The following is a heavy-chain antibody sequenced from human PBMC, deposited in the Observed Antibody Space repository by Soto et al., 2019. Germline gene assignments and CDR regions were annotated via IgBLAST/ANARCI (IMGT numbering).Heavy chain of an antibody. D-gene: IGHD1-7*01. Sequence: EVQLVESGGGLVQPGRSLRLSCAASGFTFDDYAMHWVRQAPGKGLEWVSGISWNSGSIGYADSVKGRFTISRDNAKNSLYLHMNSLRAEDTAVYYCAKDIGRYNWNSVYWCQGTLVTVSS. CDR2: ISWNSGSI. CDR1: GFTFDDYA. V-gene: IGHV3-9*01. J-gene: IGHJ4*02. CDR3: AKDIGRYNWNSVY.